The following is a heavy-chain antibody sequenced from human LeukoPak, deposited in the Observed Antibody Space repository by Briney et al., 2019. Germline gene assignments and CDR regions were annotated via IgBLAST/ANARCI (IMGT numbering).Heavy chain of an antibody. CDR1: GGSFIGYY. J-gene: IGHJ4*02. D-gene: IGHD3-22*01. CDR3: ASRGYYYYFDY. Sequence: SETLSLTCAVYGGSFIGYYWSWIRQPPGKGLEWIGEINHSGSTNYNPSLKSRVTISVDTSKNQFSLKLSSVTAADTAVYYCASRGYYYYFDYWGQGTLVTVSS. V-gene: IGHV4-34*01. CDR2: INHSGST.